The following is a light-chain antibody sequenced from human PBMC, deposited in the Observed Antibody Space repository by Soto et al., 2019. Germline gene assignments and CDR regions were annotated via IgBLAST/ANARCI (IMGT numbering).Light chain of an antibody. Sequence: QSVLTQSPSASASLGASVKLTCTLSSGHSNYAIAWHQQQPQRGPRYLMRLNSDGTHYKGDGIPDRFSGSSSGAERFLTISGLQSEDEADYYCQTWGHGIRVFGGGTKLTVL. CDR3: QTWGHGIRV. J-gene: IGLJ3*02. CDR1: SGHSNYA. CDR2: LNSDGTH. V-gene: IGLV4-69*01.